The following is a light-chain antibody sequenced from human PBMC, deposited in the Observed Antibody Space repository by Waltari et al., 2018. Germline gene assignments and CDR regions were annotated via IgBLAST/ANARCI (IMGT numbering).Light chain of an antibody. CDR1: SSNIGSNY. V-gene: IGLV1-47*01. J-gene: IGLJ2*01. CDR3: AAWDDSLSGVV. Sequence: QPVLTQPPSASGTPGQRVTISCSGSSSNIGSNYVSWYQQLPGTAPKLLIYRNTQRPSGVPDRFSGSKSGTSASLAISGLRSEDEADYYCAAWDDSLSGVVFGGGTKLTVL. CDR2: RNT.